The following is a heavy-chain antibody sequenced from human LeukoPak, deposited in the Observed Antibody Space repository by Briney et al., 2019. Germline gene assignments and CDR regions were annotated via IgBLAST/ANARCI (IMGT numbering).Heavy chain of an antibody. J-gene: IGHJ6*02. V-gene: IGHV1-18*01. D-gene: IGHD6-13*01. CDR2: ISAYNGNT. CDR3: ARDKDSSSWSYYYYHGMDV. CDR1: GYTFTSYG. Sequence: GASVKVSCKASGYTFTSYGISWVRQAPGQGLEWMGWISAYNGNTNYAQKLQGRVTMTTDTSTSTAYMELRSLRSDDTAVYYCARDKDSSSWSYYYYHGMDVWGQGTTVTVSS.